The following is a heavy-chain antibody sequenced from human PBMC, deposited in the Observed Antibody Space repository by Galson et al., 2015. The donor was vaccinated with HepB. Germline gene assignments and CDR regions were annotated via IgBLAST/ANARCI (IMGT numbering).Heavy chain of an antibody. CDR1: GDSVSSNSAA. V-gene: IGHV6-1*01. J-gene: IGHJ6*03. D-gene: IGHD2-21*01. CDR2: TYYRSKWYN. CDR3: ARAGCGGDCYYYYYYYMDV. Sequence: AISGDSVSSNSAAWNWIRQSPSRGLEWLGRTYYRSKWYNDYAVSVKSRITINPDTSKNQFSLQLNSVTPEDTAVYYCARAGCGGDCYYYYYYYMDVWGKGTTVTVSS.